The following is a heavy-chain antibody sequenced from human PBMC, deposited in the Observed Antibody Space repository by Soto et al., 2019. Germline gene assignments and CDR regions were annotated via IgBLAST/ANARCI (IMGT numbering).Heavy chain of an antibody. Sequence: PSETVSLTCTVSGGSISSGDYYWSWIRLPPGKGLEWIGYIYYSGSTHYNPSLKSRVTISVDTSKNQFSLKLSSVTAADTAVYYCATRFNTSAVLFDYWGQGTPVTVS. CDR1: GGSISSGDYY. J-gene: IGHJ4*02. V-gene: IGHV4-30-4*01. CDR2: IYYSGST. D-gene: IGHD2-2*02. CDR3: ATRFNTSAVLFDY.